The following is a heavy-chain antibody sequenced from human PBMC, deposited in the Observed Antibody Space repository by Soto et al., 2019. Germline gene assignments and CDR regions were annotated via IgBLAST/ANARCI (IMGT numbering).Heavy chain of an antibody. D-gene: IGHD3-16*02. CDR3: ARFIMITFGGVIVDSTYFDY. V-gene: IGHV4-59*01. J-gene: IGHJ4*02. CDR1: GGTISSYY. Sequence: SETLSLTCTVSGGTISSYYCSWIRQPPGKGLEWIGYIYYSGSTNYNPSLKSRVTISVDTSKNQFSLKLSSVTAADMAVYYCARFIMITFGGVIVDSTYFDYWGQRTLVTAPQ. CDR2: IYYSGST.